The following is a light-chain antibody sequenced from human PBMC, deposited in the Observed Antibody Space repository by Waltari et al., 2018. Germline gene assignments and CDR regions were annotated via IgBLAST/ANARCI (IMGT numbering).Light chain of an antibody. Sequence: QSALTQPASVSGSRGLSITISCTGSSSDIGSYNVVSWYQHHPGKAPKLLIYGVNNRPSGVSNRFSGSKSGNTASLTISGLQAEDEADYYCSSYAGSVVFGGGTKLTVL. CDR3: SSYAGSVV. V-gene: IGLV2-23*02. J-gene: IGLJ3*02. CDR2: GVN. CDR1: SSDIGSYNV.